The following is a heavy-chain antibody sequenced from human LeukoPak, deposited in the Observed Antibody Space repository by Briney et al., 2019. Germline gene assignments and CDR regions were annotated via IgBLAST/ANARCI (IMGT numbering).Heavy chain of an antibody. J-gene: IGHJ4*02. D-gene: IGHD6-19*01. Sequence: GGYLRLSCAASGFTFSSYWMSWVRQAPGKGLEWVANIKQDGSEKYYVDSVKGRFTISRDNAKNSLYLQMNSLRAEDTAVYYCARDLALWYSSGWYGFDYWGQGTLVTVSS. CDR2: IKQDGSEK. V-gene: IGHV3-7*01. CDR3: ARDLALWYSSGWYGFDY. CDR1: GFTFSSYW.